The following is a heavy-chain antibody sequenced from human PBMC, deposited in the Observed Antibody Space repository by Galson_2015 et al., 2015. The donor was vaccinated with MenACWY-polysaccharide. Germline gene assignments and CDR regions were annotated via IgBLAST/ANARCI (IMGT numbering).Heavy chain of an antibody. CDR1: GFSFNTYS. Sequence: SLRLSCAASGFSFNTYSMIWVRQAPGQGLQWVSAISGSSAYIFYADSVRGRFIISRDNAKNSLYLQMNSLRAEDTAIYYCGSRMRFKTGSGPEDYWGQGTLVTVSS. V-gene: IGHV3-21*01. CDR3: GSRMRFKTGSGPEDY. J-gene: IGHJ4*02. CDR2: ISGSSAYI. D-gene: IGHD2-15*01.